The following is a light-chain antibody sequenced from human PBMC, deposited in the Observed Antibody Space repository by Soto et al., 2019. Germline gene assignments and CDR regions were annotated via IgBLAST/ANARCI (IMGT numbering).Light chain of an antibody. CDR2: DAS. V-gene: IGKV1-5*01. CDR3: QQYRGKPFT. CDR1: QSIDSW. Sequence: DIQMTQSPSTLSASVGDRVTIACRASQSIDSWLAWYQQKPGKATKFLIYDASDLESGVPSRFSGSGSRTEFTLTISSLQPDDFATYYCQQYRGKPFTFGQGTKVEIK. J-gene: IGKJ2*01.